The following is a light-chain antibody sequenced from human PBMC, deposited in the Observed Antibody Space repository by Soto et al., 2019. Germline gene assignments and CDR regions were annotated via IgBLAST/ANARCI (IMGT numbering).Light chain of an antibody. CDR2: QSS. V-gene: IGKV1-5*03. CDR1: QSITKY. CDR3: QHYSTYPYT. Sequence: DIQMTQSPSTLSASVGDSVTITCRASQSITKYLAWYQQKPGKAPELLIYQSSTLETGVPLRFSGSGFGTEFTLTISSLQHDDFATYYCQHYSTYPYTVGQGSKVEIK. J-gene: IGKJ2*01.